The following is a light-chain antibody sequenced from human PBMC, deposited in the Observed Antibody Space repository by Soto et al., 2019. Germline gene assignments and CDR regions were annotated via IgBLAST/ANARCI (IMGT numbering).Light chain of an antibody. CDR2: GAS. Sequence: EIVMTQSPATLSVSPGERATLSCRASQSVSSNLAWYQQKPGQAPRLLIYGASTRATGIPARFSGSGSGTEFTLTISSLQSADFAVYYCQQYNNWPQRTFGQGTKLEIK. J-gene: IGKJ2*01. CDR3: QQYNNWPQRT. CDR1: QSVSSN. V-gene: IGKV3-15*01.